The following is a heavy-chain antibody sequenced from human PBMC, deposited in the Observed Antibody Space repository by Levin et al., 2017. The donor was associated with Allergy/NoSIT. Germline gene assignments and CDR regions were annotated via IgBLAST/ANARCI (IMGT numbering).Heavy chain of an antibody. V-gene: IGHV4-4*02. CDR3: ETVEGLCCSGVSCSYSFHY. CDR1: GGSISTDNW. Sequence: SETLSLTCAVSGGSISTDNWWSWIRQPPGKGLEWIGEIYRSGDTNHNPSLRSRVTMSVDKSKNHFSLKLSSVTAADTAVYYCETVEGLCCSGVSCSYSFHYWGQGALVTVSS. CDR2: IYRSGDT. D-gene: IGHD4/OR15-4a*01. J-gene: IGHJ4*02.